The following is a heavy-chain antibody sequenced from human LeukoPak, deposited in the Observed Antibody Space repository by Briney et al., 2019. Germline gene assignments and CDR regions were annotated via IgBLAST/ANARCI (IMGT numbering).Heavy chain of an antibody. CDR2: IYTSGST. Sequence: PSETLSLTCTVSGGSISSYYWSWIRQPAGKGLEWIGRIYTSGSTNYNPSLKSRVTMSVDTSKNQFSLKLSSVTAADTAVYYCARVPPNSSGWPNPLDYWGQGTLVTVSS. CDR3: ARVPPNSSGWPNPLDY. J-gene: IGHJ4*02. CDR1: GGSISSYY. D-gene: IGHD6-19*01. V-gene: IGHV4-4*07.